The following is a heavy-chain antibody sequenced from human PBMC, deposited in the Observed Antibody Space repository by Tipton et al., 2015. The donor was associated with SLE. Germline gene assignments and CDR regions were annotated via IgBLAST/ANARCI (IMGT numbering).Heavy chain of an antibody. D-gene: IGHD1-26*01. J-gene: IGHJ4*02. Sequence: SLRLSCAASGFTFNNYAMTWVRQAPGTGLEWVSGISGSGDGAFYADSVKGRFTISRDNYRNTLFLQMSSLSAEDTAVYYCAKDRGAIVGAIKYWGQGTLVTVSS. CDR1: GFTFNNYA. V-gene: IGHV3-23*01. CDR3: AKDRGAIVGAIKY. CDR2: ISGSGDGA.